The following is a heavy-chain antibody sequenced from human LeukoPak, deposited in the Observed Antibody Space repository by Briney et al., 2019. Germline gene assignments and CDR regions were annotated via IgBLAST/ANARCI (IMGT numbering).Heavy chain of an antibody. CDR1: GYTFSSYD. J-gene: IGHJ4*02. CDR3: ARDLTSRSFDY. Sequence: ASVRVSCKASGYTFSSYDINWVRQAPGQGLEWMGWINPNSGNAGSVQKFQGRVTMTRDTSISTAYMELSSLRSEDTAVYYCARDLTSRSFDYWGQGTLVTVSS. D-gene: IGHD4/OR15-4a*01. V-gene: IGHV1-8*01. CDR2: INPNSGNA.